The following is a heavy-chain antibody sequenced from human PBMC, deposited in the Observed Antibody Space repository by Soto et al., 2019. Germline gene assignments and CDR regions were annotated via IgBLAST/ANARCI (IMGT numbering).Heavy chain of an antibody. Sequence: ASVKVSCKASGYTFTSYDINWVRQATGQGLEWMGWMNPNSGNTGYAQKFQGRVTMTRNTSISTAYMELSSLRSEDTAVYYCARGRSIAARRDYYYGMDVWGQGTTVTVSS. CDR2: MNPNSGNT. D-gene: IGHD6-6*01. CDR3: ARGRSIAARRDYYYGMDV. J-gene: IGHJ6*02. V-gene: IGHV1-8*01. CDR1: GYTFTSYD.